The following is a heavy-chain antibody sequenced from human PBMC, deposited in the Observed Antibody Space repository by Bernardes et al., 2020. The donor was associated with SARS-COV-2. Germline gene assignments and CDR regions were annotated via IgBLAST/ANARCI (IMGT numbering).Heavy chain of an antibody. J-gene: IGHJ4*02. V-gene: IGHV3-74*01. CDR2: INPDGTTT. CDR3: ARDNNLNFDY. Sequence: GGSLRLSGAASGFTFGSYWLYWVGQPPGKGLMWVSLINPDGTTTNYVDSVRGRFTISRDNAKNTLYLQMNSLRVEDTAVYYCARDNNLNFDYWGQGALVTVSS. D-gene: IGHD1-20*01. CDR1: GFTFGSYW.